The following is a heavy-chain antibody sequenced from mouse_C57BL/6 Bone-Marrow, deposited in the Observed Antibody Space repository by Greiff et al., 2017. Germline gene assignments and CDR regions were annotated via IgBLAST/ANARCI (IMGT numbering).Heavy chain of an antibody. Sequence: DVMLVESGGGLVKPGGSLKLSCAASGFTFSSYAMSWVRQTPEKRLEWVATISDGGSYTYYPDNVKGRFTISRDNAKNNLYLQMSHLKSEDTAMYYCARDPPSYYDGSSWFAYWGQGTLVTVSA. J-gene: IGHJ3*01. D-gene: IGHD1-1*01. CDR2: ISDGGSYT. CDR1: GFTFSSYA. CDR3: ARDPPSYYDGSSWFAY. V-gene: IGHV5-4*01.